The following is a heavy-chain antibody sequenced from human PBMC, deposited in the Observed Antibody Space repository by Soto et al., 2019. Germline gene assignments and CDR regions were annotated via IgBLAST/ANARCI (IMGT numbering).Heavy chain of an antibody. V-gene: IGHV3-23*01. D-gene: IGHD2-15*01. Sequence: EVQLLESGGGLVQPGGSLRLSCAASGFTFSSYAMSWVRQAPGKGLEWVSAISGSGGSTYYADSVKGRFTISRDNSKNTLYLQMNSLRAEDTAVYYCAKERGASQRVVVAATPNFDYWGQGTLVTVSS. J-gene: IGHJ4*02. CDR1: GFTFSSYA. CDR3: AKERGASQRVVVAATPNFDY. CDR2: ISGSGGST.